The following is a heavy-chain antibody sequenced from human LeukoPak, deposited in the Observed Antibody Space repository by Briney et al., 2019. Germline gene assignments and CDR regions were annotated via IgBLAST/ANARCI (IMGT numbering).Heavy chain of an antibody. V-gene: IGHV3-23*01. CDR3: AKSILMTTVTTYYFDY. J-gene: IGHJ4*02. CDR1: GFTFSSYA. Sequence: GGSLRLSCAASGFTFSSYAMSWVRRAPGKGLEWVSTISGSGGSIYYADSVKGRFTISRDNSKNTLYLQMNSLRAEDTAVYYCAKSILMTTVTTYYFDYWGQGTLVTVSS. D-gene: IGHD4-17*01. CDR2: ISGSGGSI.